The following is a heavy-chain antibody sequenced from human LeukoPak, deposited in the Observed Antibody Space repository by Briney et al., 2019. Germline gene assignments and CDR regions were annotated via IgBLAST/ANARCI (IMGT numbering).Heavy chain of an antibody. CDR1: GFTFSSYG. D-gene: IGHD3-16*01. J-gene: IGHJ3*02. V-gene: IGHV3-20*04. CDR2: INWNGGST. CDR3: ARDPRGTKRDAFDI. Sequence: GGSLRLSCVASGFTFSSYGMNWVRQAPGKGLEWVSGINWNGGSTGYADSVKGRFTISRDNAKNSLYLQMNSLRAEDTAVYYCARDPRGTKRDAFDIWGQGTMVTVSS.